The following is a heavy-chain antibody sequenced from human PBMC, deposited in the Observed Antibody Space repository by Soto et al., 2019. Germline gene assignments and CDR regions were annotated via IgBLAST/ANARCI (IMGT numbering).Heavy chain of an antibody. Sequence: SETLSLTCTVSGGSISSDYWVWIRQPPGKGLEWIGFIYNSGSTYYNSSLKSRVTISVDRSKNHFFLNLTSVTAADTAVYYCATYRKFFQIWGQGTKVTVSS. V-gene: IGHV4-59*04. CDR3: ATYRKFFQI. CDR2: IYNSGST. J-gene: IGHJ3*02. CDR1: GGSISSDY.